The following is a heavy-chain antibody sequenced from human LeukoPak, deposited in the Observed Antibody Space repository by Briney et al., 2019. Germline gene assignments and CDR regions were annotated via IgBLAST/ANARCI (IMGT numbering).Heavy chain of an antibody. CDR1: GGSFSGYY. D-gene: IGHD2-21*01. V-gene: IGHV4-34*01. CDR2: INHSGST. Sequence: PSETLSLTCAVYGGSFSGYYWSWIRQPPGQGLEWIGEINHSGSTNCNPSLKSRVTISVATSKNQFSLKLSSVTAADTAVYYCARDRTPSDYASDIWGQGTMVTVSS. J-gene: IGHJ3*02. CDR3: ARDRTPSDYASDI.